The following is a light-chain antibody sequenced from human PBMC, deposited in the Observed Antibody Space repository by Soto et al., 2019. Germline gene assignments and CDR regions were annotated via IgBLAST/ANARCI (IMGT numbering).Light chain of an antibody. CDR1: QSVSSN. V-gene: IGKV3-15*01. Sequence: EIVMTQSPATLSVSPGERATLSCRASQSVSSNLAWYQQKPGQAPRRLIYGASTRATGIPERFSGIGSGTEFTLTISSLQSEDLAVYYCQQYDNWLRTFGQGTKLEIK. CDR2: GAS. J-gene: IGKJ2*01. CDR3: QQYDNWLRT.